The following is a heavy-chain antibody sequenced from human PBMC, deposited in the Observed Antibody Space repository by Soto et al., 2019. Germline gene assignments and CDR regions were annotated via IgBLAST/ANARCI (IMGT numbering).Heavy chain of an antibody. D-gene: IGHD3-10*01. CDR2: IKSKADGGTT. J-gene: IGHJ1*01. CDR3: TLTYHDGSESYYFQY. CDR1: GFSFRNAW. V-gene: IGHV3-15*07. Sequence: EVQLVESGGGLVKPGESLRLSCAASGFSFRNAWMNWVRQAPGRGLEWVGRIKSKADGGTTDYAAPVRDRFIISRDDSKNTLYLQMNSLEIEDTAVYSCTLTYHDGSESYYFQYWGQGTLVTVSS.